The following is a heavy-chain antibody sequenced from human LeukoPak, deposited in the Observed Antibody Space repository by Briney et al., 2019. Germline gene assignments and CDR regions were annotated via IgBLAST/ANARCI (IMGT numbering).Heavy chain of an antibody. CDR1: GFTFSNAW. J-gene: IGHJ6*03. Sequence: GGSLRLSCAASGFTFSNAWMSWVRQAPGKGLEWVGRIKSKTDGGTTDYAAPVKGRFTISRDDSKNTLYLQMNSLKIEDTAVYYCTTVSQRRSRWYEDYYYYYMDVWGKGTTVTVSS. CDR2: IKSKTDGGTT. CDR3: TTVSQRRSRWYEDYYYYYMDV. D-gene: IGHD6-13*01. V-gene: IGHV3-15*01.